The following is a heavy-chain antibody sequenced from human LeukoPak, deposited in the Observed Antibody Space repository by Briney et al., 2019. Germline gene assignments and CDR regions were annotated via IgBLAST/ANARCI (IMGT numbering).Heavy chain of an antibody. CDR3: AKDRLLNCRGDCYIFDN. CDR1: GFTFSSYE. CDR2: IGVSDDST. J-gene: IGHJ4*02. Sequence: GGSLRLSCAASGFTFSSYEMNWVRQTPGKGLEWVSSIGVSDDSTFYADSVKGRFTISRDNSKNTVYLQVSGLRTEDTAIYYCAKDRLLNCRGDCYIFDNWGQGTQVTVSS. D-gene: IGHD2-21*02. V-gene: IGHV3-23*01.